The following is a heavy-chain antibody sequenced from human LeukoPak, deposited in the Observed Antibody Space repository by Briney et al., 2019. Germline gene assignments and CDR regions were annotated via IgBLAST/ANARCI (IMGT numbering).Heavy chain of an antibody. V-gene: IGHV4-39*01. CDR2: IYYSGST. CDR1: GGSISSSSYY. J-gene: IGHJ4*02. Sequence: SETLSLTCTVSGGSISSSSYYWGWIRQPPGKGLEWIGSIYYSGSTYYNPSLKSRVTISVDTSKNQFSLKLSSVTAADTAVYYYAREAERGDSSSYYGYYFDYWGQGALVTVSS. D-gene: IGHD3-22*01. CDR3: AREAERGDSSSYYGYYFDY.